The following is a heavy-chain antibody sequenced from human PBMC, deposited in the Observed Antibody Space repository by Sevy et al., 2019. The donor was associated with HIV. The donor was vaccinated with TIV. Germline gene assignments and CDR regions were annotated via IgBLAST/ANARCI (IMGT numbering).Heavy chain of an antibody. D-gene: IGHD2-15*01. V-gene: IGHV3-74*01. Sequence: GGSLRLSCAASGFTFSSYWMHWVRQAPGKGPVWVSGVNSDGSSTNYADSVKGRFTMSRDSAKNTLYLQMNILRAEDTAVYFCVAANTWQDYWGQGTLVTVSS. CDR3: VAANTWQDY. CDR1: GFTFSSYW. CDR2: VNSDGSST. J-gene: IGHJ4*02.